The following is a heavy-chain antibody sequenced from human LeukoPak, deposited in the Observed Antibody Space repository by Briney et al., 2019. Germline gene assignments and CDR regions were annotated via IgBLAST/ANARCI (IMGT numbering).Heavy chain of an antibody. J-gene: IGHJ6*03. CDR2: ISSSTYI. CDR3: ARGLRFDLYYYMDV. V-gene: IGHV3-21*01. Sequence: GGSLRLSCAASGLTFSSYNMNWVRQAPGKGLEWVSSISSSTYIYYADSLKGRFTISRDNAKNSLYLQMNSLRAEDTAVYYCARGLRFDLYYYMDVWGKGTTVTVSS. D-gene: IGHD2-15*01. CDR1: GLTFSSYN.